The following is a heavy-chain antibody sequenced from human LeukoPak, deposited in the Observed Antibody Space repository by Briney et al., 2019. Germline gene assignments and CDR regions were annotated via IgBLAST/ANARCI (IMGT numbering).Heavy chain of an antibody. CDR3: ATGGPGFLEWLPLDN. CDR2: SSNGGGST. CDR1: GFTLSSYP. V-gene: IGHV3-23*01. Sequence: TGGPLRLSCAASGFTLSSYPVTWFRQAPGKGLASVSASSNGGGSTNYADSVKGRFTISRDKPMNTVFLQMSSLRAEGTAVYYCATGGPGFLEWLPLDNWGQGTLATVSS. D-gene: IGHD3-3*01. J-gene: IGHJ4*02.